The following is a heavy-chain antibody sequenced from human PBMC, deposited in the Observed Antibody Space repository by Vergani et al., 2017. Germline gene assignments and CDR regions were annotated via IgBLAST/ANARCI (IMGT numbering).Heavy chain of an antibody. CDR2: ISAYNGNT. V-gene: IGHV1-18*01. D-gene: IGHD3-3*01. Sequence: QVQLVQSGAEVKKPGASVKVSCKASGYTFTSYGISWVRQAPGQGLEWMGWISAYNGNTNYAQKLQGRVNMTTDTSTSTAYMELRSLRSEDTAVYYCARDGQEDFWSGPGDYYYYMDVWGKGTTVTVSS. J-gene: IGHJ6*03. CDR3: ARDGQEDFWSGPGDYYYYMDV. CDR1: GYTFTSYG.